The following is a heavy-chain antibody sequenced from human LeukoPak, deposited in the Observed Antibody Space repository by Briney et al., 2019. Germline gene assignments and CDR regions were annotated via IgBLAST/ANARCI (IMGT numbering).Heavy chain of an antibody. CDR3: AKDMVRGVIIGSFDY. D-gene: IGHD3-10*01. V-gene: IGHV3-30*18. J-gene: IGHJ4*02. CDR1: GFTFSSYG. CDR2: ISYDGSNK. Sequence: GRSLRLSCAASGFTFSSYGMHWVRQAPGKGLEWVAVISYDGSNKYYADSVKGRFTISRDNSKNTLYLQMNSLRAEDTAVYYCAKDMVRGVIIGSFDYWGQETLVTVSS.